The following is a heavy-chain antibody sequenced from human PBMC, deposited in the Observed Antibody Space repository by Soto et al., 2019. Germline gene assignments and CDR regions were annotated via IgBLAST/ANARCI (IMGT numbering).Heavy chain of an antibody. J-gene: IGHJ5*02. V-gene: IGHV1-8*01. CDR1: GYTFTSYD. Sequence: GASVKVSCKASGYTFTSYDINWVRQATGQGLEWMGWMNPNSGNTGYAQKFQGRVTMARNTSISTAYMELSSLRSEDTAVYYCARGPPYYVGSNWFDPWGQGTLVTVSS. D-gene: IGHD3-10*02. CDR3: ARGPPYYVGSNWFDP. CDR2: MNPNSGNT.